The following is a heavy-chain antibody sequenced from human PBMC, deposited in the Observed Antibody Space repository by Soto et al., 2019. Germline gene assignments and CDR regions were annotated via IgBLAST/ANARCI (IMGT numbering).Heavy chain of an antibody. J-gene: IGHJ3*01. CDR2: IHSDGSDT. Sequence: EVQLVESGGGLVQPGESLRLSCAASGFTFSYYWMHWVRQAPGKGLVWVSRIHSDGSDTTYADSVKGRFTISRDNARNTLDLQMNGLRAEDTAVYYCARGDRGAFDLWGQGTVVTVSS. CDR1: GFTFSYYW. CDR3: ARGDRGAFDL. V-gene: IGHV3-74*01. D-gene: IGHD1-26*01.